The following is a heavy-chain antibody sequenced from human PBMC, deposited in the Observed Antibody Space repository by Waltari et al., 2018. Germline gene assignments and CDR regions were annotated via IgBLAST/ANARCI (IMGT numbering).Heavy chain of an antibody. CDR1: GFRFEDYS. V-gene: IGHV3-48*01. J-gene: IGHJ6*02. Sequence: EIQLVQSGGGLVQPGGSLRLSCSASGFRFEDYSLNCVRQAPGKGLEWVSYITGSSRTIYYADSVRGRFTVSRDNAKNSLYLQMNSLRAEDTAVYFCARPVRISGNYGLDVWGHGTTVIVSS. CDR2: ITGSSRTI. D-gene: IGHD3-3*01. CDR3: ARPVRISGNYGLDV.